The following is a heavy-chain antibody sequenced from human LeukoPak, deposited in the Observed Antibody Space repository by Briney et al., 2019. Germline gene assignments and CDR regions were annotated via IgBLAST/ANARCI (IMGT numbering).Heavy chain of an antibody. CDR3: VRPARTLTGNGWSPTFDY. D-gene: IGHD2-15*01. CDR2: ISPSDSDN. J-gene: IGHJ4*02. CDR1: GYSFNNYW. V-gene: IGHV5-51*01. Sequence: GESLKISCKGSGYSFNNYWIGWVRQMPGKGLEWMGIISPSDSDNRYNSAFQSQVAISADKSSATAYLQWSSLKASDTGMYYCVRPARTLTGNGWSPTFDYWGLGTLVSVSS.